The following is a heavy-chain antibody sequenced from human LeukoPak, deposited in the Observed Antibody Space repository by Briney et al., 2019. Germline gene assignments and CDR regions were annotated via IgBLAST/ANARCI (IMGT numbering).Heavy chain of an antibody. V-gene: IGHV4-59*01. D-gene: IGHD1-26*01. CDR2: IYYSGST. CDR1: GGSITNYY. J-gene: IGHJ4*02. CDR3: ARVASGSSSDFDY. Sequence: SETLSLTCTVSGGSITNYYWSWIRQPPGKGLEWIGYIYYSGSTNYNPSLKSRVTTSVDTSKNQFSLKLSSVTAADTAVYYCARVASGSSSDFDYWGQRTLVTISS.